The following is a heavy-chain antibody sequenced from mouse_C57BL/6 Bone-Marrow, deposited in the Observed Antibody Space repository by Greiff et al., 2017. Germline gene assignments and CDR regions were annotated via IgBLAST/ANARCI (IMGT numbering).Heavy chain of an antibody. J-gene: IGHJ3*01. CDR1: GYTFTSYW. Sequence: QVQLQQPGAELVKPGASVKLSCKASGYTFTSYWMQWVKQRPGQGLEWIGEIYPSDSYTNYNQKFKGKATLTVDTSSSTAYMQLSSLTSEDSAVYYCAREYYGPWAQGTLVTVSA. CDR2: IYPSDSYT. D-gene: IGHD1-2*01. V-gene: IGHV1-50*01. CDR3: AREYYGP.